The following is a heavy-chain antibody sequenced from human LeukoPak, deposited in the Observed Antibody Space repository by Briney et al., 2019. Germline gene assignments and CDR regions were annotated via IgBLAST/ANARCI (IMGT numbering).Heavy chain of an antibody. CDR2: ISAYNGDT. J-gene: IGHJ4*02. CDR3: ARVAEQHLLYYVDY. D-gene: IGHD6-13*01. CDR1: GYTFTNYG. V-gene: IGHV1-18*01. Sequence: ASVKVSCKASGYTFTNYGISWVRQAPEQGLEWMGWISAYNGDTNYAQKLQGRVTMTTDTSTTTAYKELRSLRSDDTAVYYCARVAEQHLLYYVDYWGQGALVTVSS.